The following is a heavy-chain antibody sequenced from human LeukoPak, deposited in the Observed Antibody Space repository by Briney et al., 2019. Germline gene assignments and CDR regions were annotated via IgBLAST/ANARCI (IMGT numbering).Heavy chain of an antibody. CDR3: AKPSGSGVDY. V-gene: IGHV3-30*02. D-gene: IGHD1-26*01. J-gene: IGHJ4*02. CDR2: IRSDGYHT. Sequence: GGSLRLSCGASGFIFDTHDMHWVRQAPGKGLEWVAFIRSDGYHTYYADSVKGRFTITRDNSKNTLYLQMNSLRLEDMAVYYCAKPSGSGVDYWGRGTRVTVSS. CDR1: GFIFDTHD.